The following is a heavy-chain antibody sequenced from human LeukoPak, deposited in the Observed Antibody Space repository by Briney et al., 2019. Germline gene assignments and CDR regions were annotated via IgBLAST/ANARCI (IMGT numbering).Heavy chain of an antibody. CDR1: GGSFSGYY. Sequence: KPSETLSLTCAVYGGSFSGYYWSWIRQPPGKGLEGMGEINHSGSTNYNPSLKSRVTISVDTSKNQFSLKLSSVTAADTAVYYCARGCLTIFGVVIGPDYWGQGTLVTVSS. CDR2: INHSGST. D-gene: IGHD3-3*01. CDR3: ARGCLTIFGVVIGPDY. V-gene: IGHV4-34*01. J-gene: IGHJ4*02.